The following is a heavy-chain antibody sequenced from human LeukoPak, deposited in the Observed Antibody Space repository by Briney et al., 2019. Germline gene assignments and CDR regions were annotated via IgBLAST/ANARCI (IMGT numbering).Heavy chain of an antibody. Sequence: GGSLRLSCAASGFTFRLYWMHWVRQAPGKGLVWVSRINSDQSNTTYADSVKGRFIISRDNAKNSLYLQMGSLSTEDTAFYYCAKEMDLSRYCSSTSCHPFDFWGQGTLVTVSS. J-gene: IGHJ4*02. CDR2: INSDQSNT. V-gene: IGHV3-74*01. CDR3: AKEMDLSRYCSSTSCHPFDF. CDR1: GFTFRLYW. D-gene: IGHD2-2*01.